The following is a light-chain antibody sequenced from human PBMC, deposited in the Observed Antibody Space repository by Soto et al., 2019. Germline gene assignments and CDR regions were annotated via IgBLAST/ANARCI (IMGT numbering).Light chain of an antibody. J-gene: IGKJ4*01. V-gene: IGKV1-17*01. CDR1: KGIIND. Sequence: TQITQSPSALSAYVGGRLTITGRASKGIINDLGWYQQKPGKAPKRLMYAASNLQSGVPSRFSGSGSGTEFTLTISSLQPEDFATYYCLQHNSYPLTFGGGTKVEIK. CDR3: LQHNSYPLT. CDR2: AAS.